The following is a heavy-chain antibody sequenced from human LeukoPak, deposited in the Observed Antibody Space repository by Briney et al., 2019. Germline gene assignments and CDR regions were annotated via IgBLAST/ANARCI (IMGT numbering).Heavy chain of an antibody. D-gene: IGHD3-9*01. CDR3: ARVRPNCILTGYFNDY. CDR1: GGSFSGYY. CDR2: INHSGST. V-gene: IGHV4-34*01. Sequence: SETLSLTCAVYGGSFSGYYWSWIRQPPGKGLEWIGEINHSGSTNYNPSLKSRVTISVDTSKNQFSLKLSSVTAADTAVYYCARVRPNCILTGYFNDYWGQGTLVTVSS. J-gene: IGHJ4*02.